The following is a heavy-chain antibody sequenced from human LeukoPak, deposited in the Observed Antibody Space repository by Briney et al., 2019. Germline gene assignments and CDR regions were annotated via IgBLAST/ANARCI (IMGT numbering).Heavy chain of an antibody. J-gene: IGHJ3*02. CDR2: ISTYNGNT. D-gene: IGHD4/OR15-4a*01. Sequence: ASVKVSCKASGYTFTSHGISWVRQAPGQGLEWMGWISTYNGNTNYAQKLQGRVSMTTDTSTSTAYMDLRSLRSDDTAVYYCARGLRSGAPYDAFDIWGQGTMVTVSS. V-gene: IGHV1-18*01. CDR1: GYTFTSHG. CDR3: ARGLRSGAPYDAFDI.